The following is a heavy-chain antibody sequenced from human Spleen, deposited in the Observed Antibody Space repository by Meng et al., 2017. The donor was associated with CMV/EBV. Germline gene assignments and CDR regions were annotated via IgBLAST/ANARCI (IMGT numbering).Heavy chain of an antibody. CDR1: GGSISSGTYY. CDR2: INYSGKT. D-gene: IGHD1-26*01. J-gene: IGHJ4*01. CDR3: ARETGGAGIGFDY. V-gene: IGHV4-31*03. Sequence: SETLSLTCSVSGGSISSGTYYWNWIRQHPGKGLEWIGYINYSGKTHYNPSLKSRANISVDRSEKWFSLRLASVTAADTAVYYCARETGGAGIGFDYWGPGALVTVSS.